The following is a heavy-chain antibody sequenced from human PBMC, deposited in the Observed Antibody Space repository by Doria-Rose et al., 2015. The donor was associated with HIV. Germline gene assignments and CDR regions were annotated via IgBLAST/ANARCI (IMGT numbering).Heavy chain of an antibody. CDR1: GFSFESYA. CDR2: ISWDRGAK. J-gene: IGHJ6*03. Sequence: VQLVQXGGGLVQPGRSLRLSCVGSGFSFESYAMHWVRLAPGKGLEWIAGISWDRGAKGNADSVEGRFTISRDNAKKSVYLEMRRLRPEDTAFYYCAKACIIGPKYYFYMDVWGKGTSVTVSS. D-gene: IGHD2-8*01. V-gene: IGHV3-9*01. CDR3: AKACIIGPKYYFYMDV.